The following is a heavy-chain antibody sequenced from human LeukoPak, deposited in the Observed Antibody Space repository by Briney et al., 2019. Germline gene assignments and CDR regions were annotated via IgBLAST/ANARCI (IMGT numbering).Heavy chain of an antibody. J-gene: IGHJ1*01. V-gene: IGHV4-39*02. Sequence: SETLSLTCTVSGYSISSTYYWGWIRQPPGKGLEWIGDIYYTGSTYYNASLKSRVSISIDTSNNHFSLKLTSVTAADTALYYCARRRYYDSTGYLDWGQGTLVTVSS. CDR1: GYSISSTYY. CDR3: ARRRYYDSTGYLD. CDR2: IYYTGST. D-gene: IGHD3-22*01.